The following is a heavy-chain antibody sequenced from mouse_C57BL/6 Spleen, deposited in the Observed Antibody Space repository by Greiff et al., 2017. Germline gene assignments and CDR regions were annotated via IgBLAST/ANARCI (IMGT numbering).Heavy chain of an antibody. J-gene: IGHJ3*01. CDR1: GFTFSSYT. D-gene: IGHD2-4*01. CDR2: ISGGGGNT. Sequence: EVQRVESGGGLVKPGGSLKLSCAASGFTFSSYTMSWVRQTPEKRLEWVATISGGGGNTYYPDSVKGRFTISRDNAKNTLYLQMSSLRSEHTALDYCARHRDYDVWFAYWGQGTLVTVSA. CDR3: ARHRDYDVWFAY. V-gene: IGHV5-9*01.